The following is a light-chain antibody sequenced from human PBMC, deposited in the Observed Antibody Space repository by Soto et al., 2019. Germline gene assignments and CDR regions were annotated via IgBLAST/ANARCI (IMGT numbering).Light chain of an antibody. J-gene: IGLJ1*01. CDR2: GNN. Sequence: QSALTQPPSVSGAPGQRVTLSCTGSSSNIGAGYDVHWYQQLPGTAPKLLIFGNNNRPSGVPDRFSGSKSGTSASLAVTGLQAEDEADYYRQSYDSSLSGYVFGTGTKVTVL. CDR3: QSYDSSLSGYV. V-gene: IGLV1-40*01. CDR1: SSNIGAGYD.